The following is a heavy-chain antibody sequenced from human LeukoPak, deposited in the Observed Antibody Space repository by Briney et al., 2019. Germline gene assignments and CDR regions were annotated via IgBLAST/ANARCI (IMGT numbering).Heavy chain of an antibody. V-gene: IGHV5-51*01. CDR2: IYPGDSHT. Sequence: GESPKISCKGSGYSFTNYWIGRVRQMPGKGLEWVGIIYPGDSHTRYSLSFQGQVTVSADKSLSTAYLQWCSLKASDTAMYYCARVVETAKVTDHAFDIWGQGTMVTVSS. CDR1: GYSFTNYW. D-gene: IGHD5-18*01. CDR3: ARVVETAKVTDHAFDI. J-gene: IGHJ3*02.